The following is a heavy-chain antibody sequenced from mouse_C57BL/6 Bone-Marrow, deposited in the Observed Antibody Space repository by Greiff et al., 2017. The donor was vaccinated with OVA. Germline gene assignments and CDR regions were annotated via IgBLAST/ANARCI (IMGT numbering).Heavy chain of an antibody. CDR3: ARVITTGYFDV. CDR1: GFTFSSYA. Sequence: EVQVVESGGGLVKPGGSLKLSCAASGFTFSSYAMSWVRQTPEKRLEWVATISDGGSYTYYPDNVKGRFTISRDNAKNNLYLQMSHLKSEDTAMYYCARVITTGYFDVWGTGTTVTVSS. CDR2: ISDGGSYT. D-gene: IGHD1-1*01. V-gene: IGHV5-4*01. J-gene: IGHJ1*03.